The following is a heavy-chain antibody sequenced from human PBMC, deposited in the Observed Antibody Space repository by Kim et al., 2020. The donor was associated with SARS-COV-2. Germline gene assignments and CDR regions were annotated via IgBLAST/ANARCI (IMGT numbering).Heavy chain of an antibody. CDR2: IIPIFGTV. D-gene: IGHD2-2*01. CDR1: GGTFSSYA. Sequence: SVKVSCKASGGTFSSYAISWVRQAPGQGLEWMGGIIPIFGTVNYAQKFQGRVTITADESTSTAYMELSSLRSEDTAVYYCARARQLVVVPAVGGSWSLVSSYYYYGMDVWGQGTTVTVSS. J-gene: IGHJ6*02. CDR3: ARARQLVVVPAVGGSWSLVSSYYYYGMDV. V-gene: IGHV1-69*13.